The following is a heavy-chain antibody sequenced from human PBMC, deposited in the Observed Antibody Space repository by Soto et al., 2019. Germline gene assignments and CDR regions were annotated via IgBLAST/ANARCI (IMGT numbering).Heavy chain of an antibody. V-gene: IGHV3-66*01. D-gene: IGHD4-17*01. CDR2: INTGGGT. J-gene: IGHJ4*02. Sequence: GGSLRLSCAASGFTVSSNYMSWVRQAPGKGLEWVSIINTGGGTDYADSVRDRFTISRDNSKNTLYLQMNSLRAEDTAVYYCAKAPLRAYYFDYWGQGTLVTVSS. CDR3: AKAPLRAYYFDY. CDR1: GFTVSSNY.